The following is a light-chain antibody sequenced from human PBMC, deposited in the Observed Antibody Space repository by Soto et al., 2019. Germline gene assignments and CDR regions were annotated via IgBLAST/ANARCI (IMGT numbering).Light chain of an antibody. CDR1: LRIRTY. CDR3: QQSHSTPLT. CDR2: GAS. J-gene: IGKJ4*01. V-gene: IGKV1-39*01. Sequence: DLPVIQSPSSLSASVGDRVTITCRASLRIRTYLNWYQQKPGKAPKLLIYGASTLQSGVPSRFSGSGSGTDFTLTISSLEPEDSATYYCQQSHSTPLTFGGGTKLEI.